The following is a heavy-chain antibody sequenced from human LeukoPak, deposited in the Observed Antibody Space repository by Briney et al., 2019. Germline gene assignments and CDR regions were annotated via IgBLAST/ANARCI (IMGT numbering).Heavy chain of an antibody. CDR2: ISSSGSTK. V-gene: IGHV3-48*03. J-gene: IGHJ4*02. CDR3: ARDWDSAYDTYYFDY. Sequence: GGSLRLSCAASGFTFRTYEMNWVRQAPGMGLEWVSYISSSGSTKYYADSVKGRFTISRDNAKNSLFLQMNSLRAEDTAVYYCARDWDSAYDTYYFDYWGQGTLVTVSS. CDR1: GFTFRTYE. D-gene: IGHD5-12*01.